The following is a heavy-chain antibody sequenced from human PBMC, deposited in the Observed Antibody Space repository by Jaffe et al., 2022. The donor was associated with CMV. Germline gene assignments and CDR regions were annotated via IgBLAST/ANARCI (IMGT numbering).Heavy chain of an antibody. CDR2: IYYSGST. D-gene: IGHD2-8*01. CDR3: ARSQGYCTNGVCQGPLRWYFDL. J-gene: IGHJ2*01. CDR1: GGSISSYY. V-gene: IGHV4-59*08. Sequence: QVQLQESGPGLVKPSETLSLTCTVSGGSISSYYWSWIRQPPGKGLEWIGYIYYSGSTNYNPSLKSRVTISVDTSKNQFSLKLSSVTAADTAVYYCARSQGYCTNGVCQGPLRWYFDLWGRGTLVTVSS.